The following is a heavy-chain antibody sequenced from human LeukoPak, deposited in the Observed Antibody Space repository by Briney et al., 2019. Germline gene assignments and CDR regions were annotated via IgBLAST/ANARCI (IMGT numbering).Heavy chain of an antibody. J-gene: IGHJ6*03. V-gene: IGHV3-23*01. D-gene: IGHD4-11*01. CDR3: AKVITLHPLHPRDGYYYMDV. Sequence: PGGSLRLSCAASGFTFSSYAMSWVRQAPGKGLEWVSAISGSGGSTYYADSVKGRFTISRDNSKNTLYLQMNSLRAEDTAVYYCAKVITLHPLHPRDGYYYMDVWGKGTTVTVSS. CDR2: ISGSGGST. CDR1: GFTFSSYA.